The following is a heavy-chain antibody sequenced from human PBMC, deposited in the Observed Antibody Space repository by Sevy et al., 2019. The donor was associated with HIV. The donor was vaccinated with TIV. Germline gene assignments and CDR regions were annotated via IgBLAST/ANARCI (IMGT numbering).Heavy chain of an antibody. CDR2: IYYSGST. CDR3: ARDLGSGWPEYYYYDMDV. V-gene: IGHV4-38-2*02. J-gene: IGHJ6*03. CDR1: GYSISSGYY. D-gene: IGHD6-19*01. Sequence: SETLSLTWAVSGYSISSGYYWGWIRQPPGKGLEWIGSIYYSGSTYYNPSLKSRVTISVDTSKNQFSLKLSSVTAADTAVYYCARDLGSGWPEYYYYDMDVWGKGTTVTVSS.